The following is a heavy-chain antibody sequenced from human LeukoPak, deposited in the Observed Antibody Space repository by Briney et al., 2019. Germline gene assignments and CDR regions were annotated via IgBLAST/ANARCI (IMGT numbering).Heavy chain of an antibody. CDR1: GGTFSSYA. V-gene: IGHV1-69*05. CDR2: IIPIFGTA. CDR3: ARAQKYYYDSSGYGYFDY. J-gene: IGHJ4*02. D-gene: IGHD3-22*01. Sequence: SVKVSCKASGGTFSSYASSWVRQAPGQGLEWMGGIIPIFGTANYAQKFQGRVTITTDESTSTAYMELSSLRSEDTAVYYCARAQKYYYDSSGYGYFDYWGQGTLVTVSS.